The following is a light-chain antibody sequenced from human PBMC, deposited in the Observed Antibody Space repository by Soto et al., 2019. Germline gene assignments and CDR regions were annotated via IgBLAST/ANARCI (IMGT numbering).Light chain of an antibody. J-gene: IGLJ1*01. CDR1: SSDIGGYNF. CDR3: CSYRSNITYTSSSTYV. Sequence: QSALTQPASVSGSPGQSITISCTGTSSDIGGYNFVSWYQHHPGKAPKPMIFEVSNRPSGVSNRFSGSKSGNTASLTISGLQPEDEADYYCCSYRSNITYTSSSTYVFGTGTKVTVL. V-gene: IGLV2-14*01. CDR2: EVS.